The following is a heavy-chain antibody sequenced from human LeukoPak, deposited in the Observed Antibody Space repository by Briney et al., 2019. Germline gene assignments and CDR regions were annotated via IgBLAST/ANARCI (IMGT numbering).Heavy chain of an antibody. CDR1: GYTFSSYA. J-gene: IGHJ4*02. CDR2: IIPILGIA. D-gene: IGHD4-17*01. Sequence: SVKVSCKASGYTFSSYAISWVRQAPGQGLEWMGRIIPILGIANYAQEFQGRVTITADKSTSTAYMELSSLRSEDTAVYYCAGTGDYGTIDYWGQGTLVTVSS. V-gene: IGHV1-69*04. CDR3: AGTGDYGTIDY.